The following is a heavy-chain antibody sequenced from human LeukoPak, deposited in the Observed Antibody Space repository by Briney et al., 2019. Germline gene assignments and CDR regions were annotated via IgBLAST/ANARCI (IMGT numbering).Heavy chain of an antibody. V-gene: IGHV1-2*02. CDR1: GFTFSSYG. CDR3: ARGDIVLMVYAMTVGWFDP. D-gene: IGHD2-8*01. CDR2: INPNSGGT. Sequence: GGSLRLSCAASGFTFSSYGMHWVRQAPGQGLEWMGWINPNSGGTNYAQKFQGRVTMTRDTSISTAYMELSRLRSDDTAVYYCARGDIVLMVYAMTVGWFDPWGQGTLVTVSS. J-gene: IGHJ5*02.